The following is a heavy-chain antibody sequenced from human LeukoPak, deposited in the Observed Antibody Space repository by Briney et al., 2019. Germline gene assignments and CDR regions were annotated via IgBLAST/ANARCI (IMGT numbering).Heavy chain of an antibody. D-gene: IGHD2-21*02. J-gene: IGHJ4*02. CDR1: GFSLSTSGMC. V-gene: IGHV2-70*11. CDR3: ARSPGVVTMFDY. Sequence: ESGPTLVNHTQTLTLTCTFSGFSLSTSGMCVSWIRQPPGKALEWLARIDWDDDKYYSTSLKTRLTISKDTFKNQVVVTITNMGPVDTATYYCARSPGVVTMFDYWGKGTLVTVSS. CDR2: IDWDDDK.